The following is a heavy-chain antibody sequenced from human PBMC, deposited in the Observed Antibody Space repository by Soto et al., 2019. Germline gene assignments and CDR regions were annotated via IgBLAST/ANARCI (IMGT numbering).Heavy chain of an antibody. Sequence: EVQLVESGGGLVQPGGSLRLSCAASGFTFSSYAMHWVRQAPGKGLEYVSAISSNGGSTYYANSVKGRFTISRDNSKNTLYLQMGSPRPEDMAVYYCVRGDCSSTRCYAASLDDGGQGALVTVSS. D-gene: IGHD2-2*01. J-gene: IGHJ4*02. CDR3: VRGDCSSTRCYAASLDD. V-gene: IGHV3-64*01. CDR2: ISSNGGST. CDR1: GFTFSSYA.